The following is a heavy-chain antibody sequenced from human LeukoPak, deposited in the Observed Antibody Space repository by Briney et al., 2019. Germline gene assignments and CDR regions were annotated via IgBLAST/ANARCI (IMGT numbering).Heavy chain of an antibody. CDR2: IRYDGSNK. Sequence: PGGSLRLSCAASGFTFSSYGMHWVRQAPGKGLEWAAFIRYDGSNKYYADSVKGRFTISRDNSKNTLYLQMNSLRAEDTAVYYCARRPYGSGSYYDYWGQGTLVTVSS. J-gene: IGHJ4*02. D-gene: IGHD3-10*01. CDR1: GFTFSSYG. V-gene: IGHV3-30*02. CDR3: ARRPYGSGSYYDY.